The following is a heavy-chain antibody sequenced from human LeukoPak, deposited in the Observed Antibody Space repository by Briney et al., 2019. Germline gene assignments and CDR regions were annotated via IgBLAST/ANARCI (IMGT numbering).Heavy chain of an antibody. Sequence: MASETLSLTCTVSGGSISSYYWSWIRQPAGKGLEWIGRISGSGAITYNPALQSRLTISIDTSKNQFSLKLMSVTAADTAVYYCARDSGTTGEVKFDPWGQGTLVTVSS. D-gene: IGHD3-10*01. J-gene: IGHJ5*02. V-gene: IGHV4-4*07. CDR2: ISGSGAI. CDR3: ARDSGTTGEVKFDP. CDR1: GGSISSYY.